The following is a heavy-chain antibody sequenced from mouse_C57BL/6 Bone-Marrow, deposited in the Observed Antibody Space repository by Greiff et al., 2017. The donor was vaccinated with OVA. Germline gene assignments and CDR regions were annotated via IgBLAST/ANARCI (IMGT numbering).Heavy chain of an antibody. D-gene: IGHD2-4*01. CDR3: ASYYDYARGAY. Sequence: QVQLQQSGAELVKPGASVKMSCKASGYTFTSYWLTWVKQRPGQGLEWIGDIYPGSGSTNYNEKFKSKATLTVDTSSSTAYMQLSSLTSEDSAVYYCASYYDYARGAYWGQGTLVTVSA. V-gene: IGHV1-55*01. J-gene: IGHJ3*01. CDR2: IYPGSGST. CDR1: GYTFTSYW.